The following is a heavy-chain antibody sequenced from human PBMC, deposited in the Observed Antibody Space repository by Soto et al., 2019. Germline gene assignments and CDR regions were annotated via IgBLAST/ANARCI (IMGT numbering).Heavy chain of an antibody. D-gene: IGHD4-17*01. J-gene: IGHJ4*01. CDR2: ITYDGSNK. CDR3: AKEVHDYGDAEAFDS. CDR1: GFTFSSYG. Sequence: QVQLVESGGGVVQPGRSLRLSCAASGFTFSSYGMHWVRQAPGKGLEWVAVITYDGSNKYYADSVTGRFTISRDNSKNTLYLQMNSQRAEDTAVYYCAKEVHDYGDAEAFDSWGQGTL. V-gene: IGHV3-30*18.